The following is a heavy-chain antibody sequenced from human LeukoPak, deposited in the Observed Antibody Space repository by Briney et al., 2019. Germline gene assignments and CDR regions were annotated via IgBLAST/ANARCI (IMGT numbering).Heavy chain of an antibody. CDR1: GYTFTSYD. D-gene: IGHD3-9*01. J-gene: IGHJ6*03. Sequence: GASVKVSCKASGYTFTSYDINWVRQATGQGLEWMGWMNPNSGNTGYAQKFQGRVTMTRNTSISTAYMELSSLRSEDTAVYYCARANYDILTGYYTSYYYYYMDVRGKGTTVTVSS. CDR2: MNPNSGNT. V-gene: IGHV1-8*01. CDR3: ARANYDILTGYYTSYYYYYMDV.